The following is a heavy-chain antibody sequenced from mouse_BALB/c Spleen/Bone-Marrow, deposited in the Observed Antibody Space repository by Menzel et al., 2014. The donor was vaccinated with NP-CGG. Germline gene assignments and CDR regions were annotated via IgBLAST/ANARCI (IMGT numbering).Heavy chain of an antibody. D-gene: IGHD1-1*01. V-gene: IGHV5-4*02. CDR1: GFTFSDYY. J-gene: IGHJ2*01. CDR3: ARGSSYFDY. Sequence: VQLKESGGGLVKPGGSLKLSCAASGFTFSDYYMYWVRQTSEKRLEWVATISDGGSYTYYPDSVKGRFTISRDNAKNNLYLQMSSLKSEDTAMYYCARGSSYFDYWGQGTTLTVSS. CDR2: ISDGGSYT.